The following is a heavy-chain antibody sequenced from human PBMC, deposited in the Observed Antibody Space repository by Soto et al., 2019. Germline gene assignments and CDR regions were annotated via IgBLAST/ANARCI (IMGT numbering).Heavy chain of an antibody. Sequence: GASVKVSCKASGGTFSSYAISWVRQAPGQGLEWMGGIIPIFGTANYAQKFQGRVTITADESTSTAYMELSSLRSEDTAVYYCAIGHLRWVTGFDIVYCYGMDVWGQGTTVTVSS. CDR3: AIGHLRWVTGFDIVYCYGMDV. D-gene: IGHD2-15*01. CDR2: IIPIFGTA. V-gene: IGHV1-69*13. CDR1: GGTFSSYA. J-gene: IGHJ6*02.